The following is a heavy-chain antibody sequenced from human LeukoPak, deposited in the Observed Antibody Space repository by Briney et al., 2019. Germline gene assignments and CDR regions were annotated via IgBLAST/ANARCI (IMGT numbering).Heavy chain of an antibody. J-gene: IGHJ4*02. Sequence: VASVKVSCKASGYTLTSYAMNWVRQAPGQGLEWMRWINTNTGNPTYAQGFTGRFVFSLDTSVSTAYLQISSLKAEDTAVYYCARQKYQRGPDVSYFDYWGQGTLVTVSS. CDR3: ARQKYQRGPDVSYFDY. CDR1: GYTLTSYA. CDR2: INTNTGNP. V-gene: IGHV7-4-1*02. D-gene: IGHD2-8*01.